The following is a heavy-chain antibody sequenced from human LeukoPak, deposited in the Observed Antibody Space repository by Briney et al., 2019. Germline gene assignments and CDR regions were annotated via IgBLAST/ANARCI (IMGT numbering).Heavy chain of an antibody. Sequence: SETLSLTCTVSGGSISSYYWSWIRQPPGKGLEWIGYIYTSGSTNYNPSLKSRVTISVDTSKNQFSLKLSSVTAADTAVYYCARLMVRGVRFFDYWGQGTLVTVSS. J-gene: IGHJ4*02. CDR2: IYTSGST. CDR3: ARLMVRGVRFFDY. CDR1: GGSISSYY. V-gene: IGHV4-4*09. D-gene: IGHD3-10*01.